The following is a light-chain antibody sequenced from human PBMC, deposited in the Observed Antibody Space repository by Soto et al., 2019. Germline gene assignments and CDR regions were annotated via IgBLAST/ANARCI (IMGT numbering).Light chain of an antibody. Sequence: EIVMTQSPATLSVSPGERVTLSCRASKSVSSNLAWYQQKPGQAPRLLIYGASTRATGIPARFSGSGSGTEFTLTISSLQSEDFAVYYCQQYNNYPYTFGQGTKLEIK. CDR1: KSVSSN. CDR3: QQYNNYPYT. V-gene: IGKV3-15*01. J-gene: IGKJ2*01. CDR2: GAS.